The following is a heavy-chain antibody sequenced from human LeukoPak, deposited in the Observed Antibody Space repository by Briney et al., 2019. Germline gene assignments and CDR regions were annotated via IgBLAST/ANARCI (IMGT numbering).Heavy chain of an antibody. CDR3: AREVGSSSALDY. V-gene: IGHV3-30-3*01. Sequence: PGGSLRLSCAASGFTFSSYWMHWVRQAPGKGLEWVAVISYDGSNKYYADSVKGRFTISRDNSKNTLYLQMNSLRAEDTAVYYCAREVGSSSALDYWGQGTLVTVSS. J-gene: IGHJ4*02. CDR2: ISYDGSNK. CDR1: GFTFSSYW. D-gene: IGHD6-6*01.